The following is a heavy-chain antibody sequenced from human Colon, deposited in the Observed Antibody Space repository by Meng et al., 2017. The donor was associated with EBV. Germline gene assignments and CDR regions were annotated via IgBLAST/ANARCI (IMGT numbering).Heavy chain of an antibody. CDR3: ARNGDYNPGLY. CDR2: IYHSGTT. Sequence: QAPTQESGPGLVKPSGTLSLTCAVSGDSISNNWWSWVRQPPGKGLEWIGEIYHSGTTNYNPSLRSRVTISVDKSKNQFSLQLTSVTAADTAVYYCARNGDYNPGLYWGQGTLVTVSS. CDR1: GDSISNNW. V-gene: IGHV4-4*02. D-gene: IGHD4-17*01. J-gene: IGHJ4*02.